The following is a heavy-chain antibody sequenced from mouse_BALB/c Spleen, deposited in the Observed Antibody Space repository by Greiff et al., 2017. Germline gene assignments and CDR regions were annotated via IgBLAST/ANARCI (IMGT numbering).Heavy chain of an antibody. CDR1: GFSLTSYG. CDR2: IWAGGST. Sequence: VQVVESGPGLVAPSQSLSITCTVSGFSLTSYGVHWVRQPPGKGLEWLGVIWAGGSTNYNSALMSRLSISKDNSKSQVFLKMNSLQTDDTAMYYCARDPYGSSYFDYWGQGTTLTVSS. J-gene: IGHJ2*01. V-gene: IGHV2-9*02. CDR3: ARDPYGSSYFDY. D-gene: IGHD1-1*01.